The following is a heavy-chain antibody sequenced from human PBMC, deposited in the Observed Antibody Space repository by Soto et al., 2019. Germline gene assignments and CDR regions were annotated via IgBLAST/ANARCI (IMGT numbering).Heavy chain of an antibody. Sequence: ASVKVSCKASGYTFTGYYMHWVRQAPGQGLEWMGWINPNSGGTNYAQKFQGWVTMTRDTSISTAYMELSRLRSDDTAVYYCARAFSYTIFGVVKVDYYYGMDVWGQGTTVTVSS. CDR2: INPNSGGT. J-gene: IGHJ6*02. V-gene: IGHV1-2*04. D-gene: IGHD3-3*01. CDR3: ARAFSYTIFGVVKVDYYYGMDV. CDR1: GYTFTGYY.